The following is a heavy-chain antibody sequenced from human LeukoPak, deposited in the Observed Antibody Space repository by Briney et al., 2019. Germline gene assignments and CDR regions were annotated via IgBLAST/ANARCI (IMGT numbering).Heavy chain of an antibody. CDR3: AKDTTSYSYGFDTSYYFDY. CDR2: ISGSGGST. D-gene: IGHD5-18*01. CDR1: GFTFSSYA. V-gene: IGHV3-23*01. Sequence: GGSLRLSCAASGFTFSSYAMSWVRQAPGKGLEWVSAISGSGGSTYYADSVKGRFTISRDNSKNTLYLQMNSLRAGDTAVYYCAKDTTSYSYGFDTSYYFDYWGQGTLVTVSS. J-gene: IGHJ4*02.